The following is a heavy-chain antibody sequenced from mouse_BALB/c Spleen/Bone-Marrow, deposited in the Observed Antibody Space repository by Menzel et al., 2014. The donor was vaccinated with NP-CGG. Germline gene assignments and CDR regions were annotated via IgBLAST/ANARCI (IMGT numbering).Heavy chain of an antibody. Sequence: EVKLVESGGGLVQPGGSLKLSCAASGFDFSRYWMSWVRQAPGKGLEWIGEINPDSSTINYTPSLKDKFIISRDNAKNTLYLQMSKVRSEDTALYYCARLKSDGNFVDWGAGTTVTVSA. D-gene: IGHD1-1*01. CDR3: ARLKSDGNFVD. J-gene: IGHJ1*01. CDR1: GFDFSRYW. V-gene: IGHV4-1*02. CDR2: INPDSSTI.